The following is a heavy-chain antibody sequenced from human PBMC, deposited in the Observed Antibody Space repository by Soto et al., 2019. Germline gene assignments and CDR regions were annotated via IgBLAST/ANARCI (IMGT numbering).Heavy chain of an antibody. CDR2: IIPIFGTA. CDR1: GGTFSSYA. J-gene: IGHJ3*02. Sequence: ASVKVSCKASGGTFSSYAISWVRQAPGQGLEWMGGIIPIFGTANYAPKFQGRVTITSDESTSTAYLELSSLRSEDTAVYYCAKSPNYYDILTDGAFDIWGQGTMVTVSS. CDR3: AKSPNYYDILTDGAFDI. V-gene: IGHV1-69*13. D-gene: IGHD3-9*01.